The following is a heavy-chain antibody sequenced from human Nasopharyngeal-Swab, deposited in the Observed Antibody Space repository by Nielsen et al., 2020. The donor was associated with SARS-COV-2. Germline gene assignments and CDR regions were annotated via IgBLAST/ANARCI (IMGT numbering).Heavy chain of an antibody. CDR1: GYTFTSYG. Sequence: ASVKVSCKASGYTFTSYGISWVRQAPGQGLEWMGWISAYNGNTNYAQKLQGRVTMTTDTSTSTAYMALRSLRSDDTAVYYCARLYCGGDCYSEDYCGMDVWGQGTTVTVSS. J-gene: IGHJ6*02. CDR2: ISAYNGNT. V-gene: IGHV1-18*01. CDR3: ARLYCGGDCYSEDYCGMDV. D-gene: IGHD2-21*02.